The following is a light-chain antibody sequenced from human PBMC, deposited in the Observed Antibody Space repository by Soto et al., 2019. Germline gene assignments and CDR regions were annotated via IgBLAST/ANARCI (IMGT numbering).Light chain of an antibody. J-gene: IGKJ4*01. CDR2: GAS. Sequence: EIVLTQSPGSLSLSPGERVTLSCRASQTVTSGYLAWYQKKPGQAPRLLVYGASTRATVIPVRFSGSGSGTDFTLTISRLEPEDFAVYYCHQYDTSPPTLGGGTNVEIK. V-gene: IGKV3-20*01. CDR3: HQYDTSPPT. CDR1: QTVTSGY.